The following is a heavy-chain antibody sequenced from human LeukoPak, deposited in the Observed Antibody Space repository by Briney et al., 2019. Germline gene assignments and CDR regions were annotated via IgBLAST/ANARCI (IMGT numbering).Heavy chain of an antibody. J-gene: IGHJ4*02. Sequence: SEALSLTCTGSGGSVSSSIFYWGWTRQPPGKGLEWIGTINYSGSTYYNPSLKSRVTISVDTSKNQFSLKLTPMTAADTAVYYCARRHSTSSSLDFWGQGTLVTVSS. CDR2: INYSGST. D-gene: IGHD2-2*01. CDR3: ARRHSTSSSLDF. V-gene: IGHV4-39*01. CDR1: GGSVSSSIFY.